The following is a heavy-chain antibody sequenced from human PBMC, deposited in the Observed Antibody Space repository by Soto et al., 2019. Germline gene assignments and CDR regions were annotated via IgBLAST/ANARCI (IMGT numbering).Heavy chain of an antibody. CDR3: AKDRQGMDV. J-gene: IGHJ6*02. Sequence: QVQLVESGGGVVQPARSLRLSCAASGFPFSSYGMHWVRQAPGKGLEWVACISYDGSTQYYVDSVKGRFTISRDNSKNTLYLQMNSLRVEDTALYYCAKDRQGMDVWGQGTTVIVSS. CDR2: ISYDGSTQ. CDR1: GFPFSSYG. V-gene: IGHV3-30*18.